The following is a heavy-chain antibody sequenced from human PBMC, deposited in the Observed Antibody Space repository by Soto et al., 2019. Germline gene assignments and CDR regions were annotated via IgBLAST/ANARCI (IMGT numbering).Heavy chain of an antibody. CDR2: ISGSGGGT. D-gene: IGHD3-10*01. V-gene: IGHV3-23*01. CDR3: AKGHFGSGSYYRFDP. Sequence: PGGSLRLSCAASGFTLSSYAMNWVRQAPGKGLEWVSAISGSGGGTYYADSVKGRFTISRDNSKNTLYLQMNSLRAEDTAVYFCAKGHFGSGSYYRFDPWGQGTLVTVSS. CDR1: GFTLSSYA. J-gene: IGHJ5*02.